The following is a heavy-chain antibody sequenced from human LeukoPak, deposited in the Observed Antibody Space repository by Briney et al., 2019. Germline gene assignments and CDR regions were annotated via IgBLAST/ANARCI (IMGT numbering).Heavy chain of an antibody. Sequence: PSETLSLTCSVSSASVTSHHWAWIRQPAGKGLEWVGRVHFSGSTNYNPSLRSRVAISLDKSKNEVSLTLKSVSAADKAVYYCTRDESSRDGSGGYHYWGRGVLVTVSS. CDR3: TRDESSRDGSGGYHY. CDR1: SASVTSHH. D-gene: IGHD2-15*01. CDR2: VHFSGST. J-gene: IGHJ4*02. V-gene: IGHV4-4*07.